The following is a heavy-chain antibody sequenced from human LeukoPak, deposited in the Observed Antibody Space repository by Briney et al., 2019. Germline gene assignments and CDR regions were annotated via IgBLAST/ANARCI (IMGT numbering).Heavy chain of an antibody. J-gene: IGHJ4*02. CDR1: GFTFSSYA. D-gene: IGHD6-6*01. CDR2: ISGSGGST. Sequence: GGSLRLSCAASGFTFSSYAMSWVRQAPGKGLEWVSAISGSGGSTYYADSVKRRFTISRDNSKNTLYLQMNSLRAEDTAVYYCAKDFSKGPIAARPEYFDYWGQGTLVTVSS. CDR3: AKDFSKGPIAARPEYFDY. V-gene: IGHV3-23*01.